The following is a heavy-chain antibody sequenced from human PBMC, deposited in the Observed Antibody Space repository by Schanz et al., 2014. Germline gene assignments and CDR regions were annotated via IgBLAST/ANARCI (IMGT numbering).Heavy chain of an antibody. CDR1: GLIFSNYV. D-gene: IGHD7-27*01. CDR2: IGTSGGT. J-gene: IGHJ3*01. CDR3: ARELPGVVAFDF. Sequence: EVQLLESGGGLVQPGGSLKLSCAASGLIFSNYVMSWVRQAPGKGLEWVSTIGTSGGTNYADSVKGRFTISRDNSKNTVYLQMNSLRPGDTAVYYCARELPGVVAFDFWGQGTMXTVSS. V-gene: IGHV3-23*01.